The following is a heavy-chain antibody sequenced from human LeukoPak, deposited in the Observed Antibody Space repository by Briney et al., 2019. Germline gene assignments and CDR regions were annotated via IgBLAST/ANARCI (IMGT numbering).Heavy chain of an antibody. CDR3: ARDDFWSGYYGSPFSY. J-gene: IGHJ4*02. D-gene: IGHD3-3*01. V-gene: IGHV3-48*01. CDR1: GFTFSDFS. Sequence: GGSLRLSCAASGFTFSDFSMNWVRQAPGKGLEWVSYISGSSSTITYADSVKGRFTVSRDNAKTSLYLQMNSLRAEDTAVYYCARDDFWSGYYGSPFSYWGQGTLVTVSS. CDR2: ISGSSSTI.